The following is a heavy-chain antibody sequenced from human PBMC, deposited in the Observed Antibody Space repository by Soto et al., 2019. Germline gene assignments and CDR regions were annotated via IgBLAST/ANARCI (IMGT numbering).Heavy chain of an antibody. V-gene: IGHV1-18*01. D-gene: IGHD1-26*01. CDR3: ARVGHSREVPYLFEY. CDR2: ISAYNHYT. CDR1: GYTFSTYG. J-gene: IGHJ4*02. Sequence: QVDLVQSGPEVRKPGASVNVSCKASGYTFSTYGISWVRQAPGQGLEWMGWISAYNHYTNYAQKFQGRVIMTTDTSTNTAYMELRRLRTGDTAMYFCARVGHSREVPYLFEYWGQGSLLTVSS.